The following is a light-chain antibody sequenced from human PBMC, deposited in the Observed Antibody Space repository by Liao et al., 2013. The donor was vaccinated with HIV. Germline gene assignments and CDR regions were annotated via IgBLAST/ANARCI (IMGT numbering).Light chain of an antibody. CDR1: QLGDKY. V-gene: IGLV3-1*01. J-gene: IGLJ1*01. CDR3: QTWDRTTYV. CDR2: QDT. Sequence: SYELIQPPSLSVSPGQTATITCSGDQLGDKYACWYQQKPGRSPVLVIYQDTKRPSGIPERFSGSNSGNTATLTISGTQAIDEADYYCQTWDRTTYVFGSGTKVTVL.